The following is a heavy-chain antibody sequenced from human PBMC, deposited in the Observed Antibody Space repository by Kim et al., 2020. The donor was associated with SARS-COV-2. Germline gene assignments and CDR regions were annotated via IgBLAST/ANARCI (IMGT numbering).Heavy chain of an antibody. CDR3: ARACGSGTTYYYNGLDV. J-gene: IGHJ6*02. Sequence: SETLSLTCTVSGGSIRHYFWNWIRQSPGKGLEWIGYVSDTGNTNYNPSLYSRLTMTVDRSKNQFSLNLSSVTAADTATYYCARACGSGTTYYYNGLDVWGRGTSVIVSS. CDR1: GGSIRHYF. D-gene: IGHD3-10*01. CDR2: VSDTGNT. V-gene: IGHV4-59*01.